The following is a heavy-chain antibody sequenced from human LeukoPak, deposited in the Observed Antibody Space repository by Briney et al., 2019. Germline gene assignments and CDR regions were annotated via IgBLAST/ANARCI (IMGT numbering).Heavy chain of an antibody. CDR3: ARYMLHRDY. Sequence: SETLSLTCTVSGGSIRSYYWSWIRQPPGKGLEWIGYIYYSGSTNYNPSLKSRVTMSVDTSKNQFSLKLSSVTAADTAVYYCARYMLHRDYWGQGTLVTVSS. CDR2: IYYSGST. J-gene: IGHJ4*02. D-gene: IGHD2-8*01. CDR1: GGSIRSYY. V-gene: IGHV4-59*12.